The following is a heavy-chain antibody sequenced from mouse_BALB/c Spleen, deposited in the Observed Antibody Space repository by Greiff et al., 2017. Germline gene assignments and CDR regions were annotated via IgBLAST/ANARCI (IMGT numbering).Heavy chain of an antibody. J-gene: IGHJ2*01. CDR2: IDPFNGGT. V-gene: IGHV1S135*01. D-gene: IGHD1-1*01. CDR3: ARDYYYGSSYVNY. CDR1: GYSFTSYY. Sequence: VQLKESGPELMKPGASVKISCKASGYSFTSYYMHWVKQSHGKSLEWIGYIDPFNGGTSYNQKFKGKATLTVDKSSSTAYMHLSSLTSEDSAVYYCARDYYYGSSYVNYWGQGTTLTVSS.